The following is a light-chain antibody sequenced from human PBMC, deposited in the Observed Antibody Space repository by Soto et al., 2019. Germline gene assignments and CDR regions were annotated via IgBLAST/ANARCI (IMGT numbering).Light chain of an antibody. J-gene: IGKJ1*01. Sequence: DIQMTQSPSSLSASLGDNVTFTCRASQAISTYLAWYQQRPGRVPKLLIYDASTLQSGVPSRFSGSGYGTDFTLTVTSLQPEDVATYYCLKYNVLPWKFGQGTNVEI. V-gene: IGKV1-27*01. CDR1: QAISTY. CDR3: LKYNVLPWK. CDR2: DAS.